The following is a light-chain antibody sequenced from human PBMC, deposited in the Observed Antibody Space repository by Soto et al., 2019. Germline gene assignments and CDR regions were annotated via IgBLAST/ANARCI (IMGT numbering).Light chain of an antibody. CDR2: AAS. V-gene: IGKV1-27*01. Sequence: DIQMTQSPSSLSASVGDRVTITCRASQGISNYLAWYQQKPGKVPKLLIYAASTLQSGVPSRFSGSGSGTDFTLNISSLQPEDVATYYCQQYNSAPQYTFGQGTKLEIK. J-gene: IGKJ2*01. CDR3: QQYNSAPQYT. CDR1: QGISNY.